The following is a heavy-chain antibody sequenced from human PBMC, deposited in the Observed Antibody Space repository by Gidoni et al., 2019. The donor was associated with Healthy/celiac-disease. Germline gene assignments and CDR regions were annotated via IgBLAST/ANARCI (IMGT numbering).Heavy chain of an antibody. Sequence: QVQLVASGGGVVQPGGSLRLSCAASGFPFSSYGMHGVRQAPGKGLGGVAFIRYDGSNKYYADSVKGRFTISRDNSKNTLYLQMNSLRAEDTAVYYCAKDGYITMVRGVMIDYWGQGTLVTVSS. CDR2: IRYDGSNK. J-gene: IGHJ4*02. CDR3: AKDGYITMVRGVMIDY. V-gene: IGHV3-30*02. CDR1: GFPFSSYG. D-gene: IGHD3-10*01.